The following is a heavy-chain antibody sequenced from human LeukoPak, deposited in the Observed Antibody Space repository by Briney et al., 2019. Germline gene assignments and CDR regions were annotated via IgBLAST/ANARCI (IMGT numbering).Heavy chain of an antibody. D-gene: IGHD3-3*01. V-gene: IGHV3-23*01. CDR1: GFSFRSGW. J-gene: IGHJ4*02. CDR2: ISGSGGST. CDR3: AKDLRLRSSLNYFDY. Sequence: GGSLRLSCESSGFSFRSGWMSWVRRAPGKGLEWVSAISGSGGSTYYADSVKGRFTISRDNSKNTLYLQMNSLRAEDTAVYYCAKDLRLRSSLNYFDYWGQGTLVTVSS.